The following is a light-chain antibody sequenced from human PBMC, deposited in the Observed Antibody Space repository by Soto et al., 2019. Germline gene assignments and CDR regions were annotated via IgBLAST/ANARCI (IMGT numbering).Light chain of an antibody. CDR2: DAS. J-gene: IGKJ1*01. V-gene: IGKV3D-20*01. CDR3: QQYGTSPPQT. CDR1: QSVSSDF. Sequence: EIVLTQSPATLSLSPGERATLSCGASQSVSSDFLAWYQQKPGLAPRLLIFDASIRATGIPDRFSGSGSGTDFTLTISRREPEDFAVYYCQQYGTSPPQTFGQGTKVELK.